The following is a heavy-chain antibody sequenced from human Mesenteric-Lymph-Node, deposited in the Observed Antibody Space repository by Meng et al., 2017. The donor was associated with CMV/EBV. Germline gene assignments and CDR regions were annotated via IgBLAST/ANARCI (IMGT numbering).Heavy chain of an antibody. D-gene: IGHD5-12*01. CDR3: AKPYSGYDFTGY. CDR2: ISWNSHSI. V-gene: IGHV3-9*01. Sequence: GGSLRLSCAASGFTYDNYGLHWVRQAPGKGLEWVSSISWNSHSIVYADSVKGRFTISRDNAQNSMYLQMNSLRTEDTAVYYCAKPYSGYDFTGYWGQGALVTVSS. CDR1: GFTYDNYG. J-gene: IGHJ4*02.